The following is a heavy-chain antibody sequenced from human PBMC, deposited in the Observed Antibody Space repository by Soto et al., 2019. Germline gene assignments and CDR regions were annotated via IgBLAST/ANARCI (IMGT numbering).Heavy chain of an antibody. Sequence: ASVKVSCKASRYTFTSYAMHCVRHAPGQRLEWMGWINAGNGNTKYSQKFQGRVTITRNTSASTAYMELSSLRSEDTAVYYCARGSGYYYWDDYWGQGTLVTGSS. J-gene: IGHJ4*02. CDR2: INAGNGNT. CDR1: RYTFTSYA. V-gene: IGHV1-3*01. D-gene: IGHD3-22*01. CDR3: ARGSGYYYWDDY.